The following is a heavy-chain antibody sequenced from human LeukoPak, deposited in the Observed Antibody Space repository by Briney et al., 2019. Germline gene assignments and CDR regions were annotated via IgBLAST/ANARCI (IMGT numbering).Heavy chain of an antibody. CDR1: GFTFSSYA. D-gene: IGHD5-18*01. J-gene: IGHJ1*01. CDR2: ISYDGSNK. CDR3: ARDMSPQLWFRYFQH. V-gene: IGHV3-30-3*01. Sequence: GGSLRLSCAASGFTFSSYAMHWVRQAPGKGLEWVAVISYDGSNKYYADSVKGRFTISRDNSKNTLYLQMNSLRAEDTAVYYCARDMSPQLWFRYFQHWGQGTLVTVSS.